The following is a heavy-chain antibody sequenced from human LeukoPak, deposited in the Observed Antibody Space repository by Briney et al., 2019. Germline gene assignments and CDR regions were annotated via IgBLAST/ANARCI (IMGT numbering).Heavy chain of an antibody. Sequence: PSETLSLTCTVSGGSIYSRSYYWGWVRQPPGRGLEWIGSMYYKGETYLNPSLKSRVTISHTSKTQFSLKLSSVTAADTAVYYCATTDPATATYFHYFYYMDVWGKGTTVTVSS. V-gene: IGHV4-39*01. J-gene: IGHJ6*03. D-gene: IGHD6-25*01. CDR3: ATTDPATATYFHYFYYMDV. CDR1: GGSIYSRSYY. CDR2: MYYKGET.